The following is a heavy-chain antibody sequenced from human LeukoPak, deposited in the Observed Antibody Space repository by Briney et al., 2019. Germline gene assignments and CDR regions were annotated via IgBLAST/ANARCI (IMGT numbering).Heavy chain of an antibody. J-gene: IGHJ6*02. Sequence: ASVKVSCKASRYTFTSYYLQWVRQAPGQGLEWMGIINPSGGSTTYAQKFQGRVTVTRDTSTSTVYMELSSLRSEDTAAYYCARQANWSGSSPAFYGMDVWGQGTTVTVSS. V-gene: IGHV1-46*01. D-gene: IGHD3-3*01. CDR2: INPSGGST. CDR1: RYTFTSYY. CDR3: ARQANWSGSSPAFYGMDV.